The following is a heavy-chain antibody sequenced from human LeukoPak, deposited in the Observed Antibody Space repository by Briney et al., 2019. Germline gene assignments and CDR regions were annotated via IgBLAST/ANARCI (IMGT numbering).Heavy chain of an antibody. CDR2: ISGSCGST. CDR3: AKGGQRLLRFDP. V-gene: IGHV3-23*01. CDR1: GFTFSSYA. D-gene: IGHD6-25*01. J-gene: IGHJ5*02. Sequence: GGSLRLSCAASGFTFSSYAMSWVRQAPGKGLEWVSGISGSCGSTYYADSVKGRITISRDNSKHTVYLVMKSLRVEDTAVYYCAKGGQRLLRFDPWGQGPLVTVSS.